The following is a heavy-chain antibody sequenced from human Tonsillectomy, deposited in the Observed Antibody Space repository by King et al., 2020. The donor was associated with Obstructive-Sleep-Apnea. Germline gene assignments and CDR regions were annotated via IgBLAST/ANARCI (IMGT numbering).Heavy chain of an antibody. Sequence: VQLQQWGAGLLKPSETLSLTCAVYGGSFSGYYWSWIRQPPGKGLEWIGEINHSGSTNYNPSLKSRVTISVDTSKNQFSLKLSSVTAADTAVYYCARNGPNGNIVVVDRGYYYGMDVWGQGTTVTVSS. CDR1: GGSFSGYY. V-gene: IGHV4-34*01. D-gene: IGHD2-15*01. J-gene: IGHJ6*02. CDR3: ARNGPNGNIVVVDRGYYYGMDV. CDR2: INHSGST.